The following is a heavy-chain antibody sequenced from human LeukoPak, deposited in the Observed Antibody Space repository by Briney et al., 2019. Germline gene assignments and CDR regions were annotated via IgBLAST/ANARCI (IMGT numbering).Heavy chain of an antibody. V-gene: IGHV1-2*02. CDR1: GYTFTGYY. D-gene: IGHD1-1*01. CDR3: AREGVDWNHSVYYFDY. CDR2: INPNSGGT. Sequence: ASVKVSCKASGYTFTGYYMHWVRQTPGQGLEWMGWINPNSGGTNYAQKFQGRVTMTRDTSISTAYMELSRLRSDDTAVYYCAREGVDWNHSVYYFDYWGQGTLVTVSS. J-gene: IGHJ4*02.